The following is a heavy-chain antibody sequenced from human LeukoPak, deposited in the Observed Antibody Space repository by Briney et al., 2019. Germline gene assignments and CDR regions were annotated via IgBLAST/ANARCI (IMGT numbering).Heavy chain of an antibody. D-gene: IGHD2-15*01. CDR1: GGSISSGSYY. Sequence: PSETLSLTCTVSGGSISSGSYYWSWIRQPAGKGLEWIGRIYTSGSTNYNPSLKSRVTISVDTSKNQFSLKLSSVTAADTAVYYCARDRCSGGSCFVPHAFDIWGQGTMVTVSS. CDR3: ARDRCSGGSCFVPHAFDI. J-gene: IGHJ3*02. V-gene: IGHV4-61*02. CDR2: IYTSGST.